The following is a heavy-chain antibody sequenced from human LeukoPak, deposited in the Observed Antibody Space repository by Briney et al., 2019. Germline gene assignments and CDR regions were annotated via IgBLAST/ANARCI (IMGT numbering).Heavy chain of an antibody. CDR1: GFTFSSYA. CDR2: ISGSGGST. D-gene: IGHD3-10*01. Sequence: GGSLRLSCAASGFTFSSYAMSWVRQAPGKGXXXXSAISGSGGSTYYADSVKGRFTISRDNSKNTLYLQMNSLRAEDRAVYYCAKGLWFGELLPFDIWGQGTMVTVSS. CDR3: AKGLWFGELLPFDI. J-gene: IGHJ3*02. V-gene: IGHV3-23*01.